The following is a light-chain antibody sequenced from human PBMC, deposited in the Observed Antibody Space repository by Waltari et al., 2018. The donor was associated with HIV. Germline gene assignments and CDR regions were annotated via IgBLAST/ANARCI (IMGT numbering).Light chain of an antibody. CDR2: LNSDGSH. CDR3: QTWGTGIRV. V-gene: IGLV4-69*01. Sequence: LPQPPSSSPSLRPPVTPTYPLSSAPSNYAIASHPLQPRKGPRYLMKLNSDGSHTTGDGTTDRFSGSSSGARRYLTISSLQAEDEADYYCQTWGTGIRVFGGGTKLTVL. J-gene: IGLJ3*02. CDR1: SAPSNYA.